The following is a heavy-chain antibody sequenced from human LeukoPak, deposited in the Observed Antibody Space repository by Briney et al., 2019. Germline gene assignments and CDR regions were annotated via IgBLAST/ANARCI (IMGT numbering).Heavy chain of an antibody. Sequence: GSLRLSCAASGFTFSSYAMSWVRQAPGGGLEWVSVISGSGAGSYYADSVKGRVTVSRDNSKNTVFLQMNSLRAEDTAVYYGAKHPDFSGSSHYFDFWGQGTLVTVSS. V-gene: IGHV3-23*01. J-gene: IGHJ4*02. CDR1: GFTFSSYA. CDR3: AKHPDFSGSSHYFDF. CDR2: ISGSGAGS. D-gene: IGHD6-6*01.